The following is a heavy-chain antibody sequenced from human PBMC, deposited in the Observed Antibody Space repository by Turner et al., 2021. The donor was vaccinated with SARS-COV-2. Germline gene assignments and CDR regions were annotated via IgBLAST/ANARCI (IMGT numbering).Heavy chain of an antibody. CDR2: IHYIGTT. D-gene: IGHD6-6*01. V-gene: IGHV4-39*01. Sequence: QLHLQESGPGMVKPSETLALTCAVSGGSVSSSDHYLDWVRQPPGKRLDWIGSIHYIGTTYYNPSIKSRVTISVDTSKNKFSLNLTSVAAEDTAVYFCARRGRASRFSFDYWGQGRLLTVSS. CDR1: GGSVSSSDHY. CDR3: ARRGRASRFSFDY. J-gene: IGHJ4*02.